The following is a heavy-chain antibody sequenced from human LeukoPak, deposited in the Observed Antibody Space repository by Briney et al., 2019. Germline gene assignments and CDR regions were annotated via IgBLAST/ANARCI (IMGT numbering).Heavy chain of an antibody. V-gene: IGHV3-48*01. CDR3: ASMTTVTTSYYFDY. CDR2: ISSSSSTI. J-gene: IGHJ4*02. D-gene: IGHD4-17*01. CDR1: GFTFSSYS. Sequence: GGSLRLSCAASGFTFSSYSMNWVRQAPGKGLEWVSYISSSSSTIYYADSVKGRSTISRDNAKNSLYLQMNSLRAEDTAVYYCASMTTVTTSYYFDYWGQGTLVTVSS.